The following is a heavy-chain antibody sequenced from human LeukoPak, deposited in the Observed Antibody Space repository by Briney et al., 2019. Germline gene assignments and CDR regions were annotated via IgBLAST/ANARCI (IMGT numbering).Heavy chain of an antibody. CDR3: ARSLVIPESFYYYYYMDV. CDR1: GDSISSSSYY. CDR2: VFYDGSL. J-gene: IGHJ6*03. D-gene: IGHD3-16*02. Sequence: SETLSLTCTVSGDSISSSSYYWVWIRQSPGGGLEWIGNVFYDGSLHYNPPLRSRLSISLDTSRNQFSLRLTSVTAADTAVYYCARSLVIPESFYYYYYMDVWGTGTTVTVSS. V-gene: IGHV4-39*07.